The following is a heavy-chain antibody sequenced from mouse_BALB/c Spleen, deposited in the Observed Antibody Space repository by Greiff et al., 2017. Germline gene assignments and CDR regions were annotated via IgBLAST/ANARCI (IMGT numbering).Heavy chain of an antibody. CDR2: ISDGGSYT. V-gene: IGHV5-4*02. D-gene: IGHD2-14*01. Sequence: DVKLVESGGGLVKPGGSLKLSCAASGFTFSDYYMYWVRQTPEKRLEWVATISDGGSYTYYPDSVKGRFTISRDNAKNNLYLQMSSLKSEDTAMYYCARVGRYDGNWYFDVWGAGTTVTVSS. J-gene: IGHJ1*01. CDR1: GFTFSDYY. CDR3: ARVGRYDGNWYFDV.